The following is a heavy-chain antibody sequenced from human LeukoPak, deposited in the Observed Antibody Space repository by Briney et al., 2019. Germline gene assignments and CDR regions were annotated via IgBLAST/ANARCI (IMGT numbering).Heavy chain of an antibody. J-gene: IGHJ4*02. V-gene: IGHV3-11*01. CDR1: GFTFSDYY. Sequence: GGSLRLSCAASGFTFSDYYMSWIRQAPGKGLEWVSHIRGSGRTMYYADSVKGRSTISRDNAKNSLYLQMTSLRAEDTAVYYCARDGQLAIDFDYWGRGTLVTVSS. CDR3: ARDGQLAIDFDY. D-gene: IGHD6-19*01. CDR2: IRGSGRTM.